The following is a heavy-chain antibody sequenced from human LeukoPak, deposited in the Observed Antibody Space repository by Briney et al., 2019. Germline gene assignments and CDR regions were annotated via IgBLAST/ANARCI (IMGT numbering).Heavy chain of an antibody. J-gene: IGHJ5*02. V-gene: IGHV3-11*01. CDR2: ISSSGSTI. CDR1: GFTFSDYY. Sequence: GGSLWLSCAASGFTFSDYYMSWIRQAPGKGLEWVSYISSSGSTIYYADSVKGRFTISRDNAKNSLYLQMNSLRAEDTAVYYCARAGSPYYDSSGYSTWGQGTLVTVSS. D-gene: IGHD3-22*01. CDR3: ARAGSPYYDSSGYST.